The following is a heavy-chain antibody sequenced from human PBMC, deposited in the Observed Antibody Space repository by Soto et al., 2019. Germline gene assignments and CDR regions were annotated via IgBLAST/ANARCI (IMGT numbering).Heavy chain of an antibody. CDR3: AQDRTAILAEVSWLES. D-gene: IGHD5-12*01. V-gene: IGHV3-30*18. J-gene: IGHJ5*02. CDR1: GFTFNSHG. CDR2: ISYDGSNK. Sequence: QVLLVESGGGVVQPGGSLTLSCVGSGFTFNSHGMHWVRQAPGKGLEWVAVISYDGSNKYYEESVKGRFTISRDNSRKTVYLQLNSLRAEDTDLYYCAQDRTAILAEVSWLESWGQGTLVTVSA.